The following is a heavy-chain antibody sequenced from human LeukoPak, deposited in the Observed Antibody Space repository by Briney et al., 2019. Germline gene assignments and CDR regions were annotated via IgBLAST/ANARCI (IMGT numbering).Heavy chain of an antibody. CDR3: ARATPSVSGSYDY. Sequence: ASVKVSCKASGGTFSSYAISWVRQAPGQGLEWMGGIIPVFGTANYAQKFQGRVTITTDESTSTAYMELSSLRSEDTAVYYCARATPSVSGSYDYWGQGTLVTVSS. CDR1: GGTFSSYA. D-gene: IGHD1-26*01. V-gene: IGHV1-69*05. J-gene: IGHJ4*02. CDR2: IIPVFGTA.